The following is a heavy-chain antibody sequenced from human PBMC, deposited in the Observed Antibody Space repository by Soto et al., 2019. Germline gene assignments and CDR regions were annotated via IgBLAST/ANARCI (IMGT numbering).Heavy chain of an antibody. Sequence: SAKVSLKASCYTFTSYGISWVRQAPGQGLEWMGWISAYNGNTNYAQKLQGRVTMTTDTSTSTAYMELRSLRSDDTAVYYCARDDQLGGWFDPWGQGTLVTVSS. J-gene: IGHJ5*02. CDR1: CYTFTSYG. CDR3: ARDDQLGGWFDP. CDR2: ISAYNGNT. V-gene: IGHV1-18*04. D-gene: IGHD6-13*01.